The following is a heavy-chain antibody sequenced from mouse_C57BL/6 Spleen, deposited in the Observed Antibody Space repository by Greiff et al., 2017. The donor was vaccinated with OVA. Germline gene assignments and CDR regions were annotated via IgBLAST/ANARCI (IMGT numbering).Heavy chain of an antibody. J-gene: IGHJ3*01. D-gene: IGHD2-5*01. CDR3: AGGGYYSNYGFAY. CDR2: ISDGGSYT. CDR1: GFTFSSYA. Sequence: EVKVVESGGGLVKPGGSLKLSCAASGFTFSSYAMSWVRQTPEKRLEWVATISDGGSYTYYPDNVKGRFTISRDNAKNNLYLQMSHLKSEDKAVYDYAGGGYYSNYGFAYWGQGTLVTVSA. V-gene: IGHV5-4*03.